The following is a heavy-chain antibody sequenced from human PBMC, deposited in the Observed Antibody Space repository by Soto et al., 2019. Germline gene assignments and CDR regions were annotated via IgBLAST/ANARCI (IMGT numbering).Heavy chain of an antibody. CDR3: VRVVSGWLRPLYLDY. CDR2: INHSGST. Sequence: SEKLPLTCAVYGGTFRGYYWSWIRQPPGKGLEWIGEINHSGSTNYNPSLKSRVTISVDTSKNQFSLKLSSVTAADTAVYYCVRVVSGWLRPLYLDYWCQCTLVT. CDR1: GGTFRGYY. D-gene: IGHD5-12*01. V-gene: IGHV4-34*01. J-gene: IGHJ4*02.